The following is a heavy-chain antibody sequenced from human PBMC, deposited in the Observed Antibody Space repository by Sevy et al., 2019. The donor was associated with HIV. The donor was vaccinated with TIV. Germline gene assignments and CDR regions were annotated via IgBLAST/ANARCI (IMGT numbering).Heavy chain of an antibody. Sequence: GWSLRLSCAASGFTFSSYWMSWVRQAPGKGLEWVANIKQDGSEKYYVDSVKGRFTISRDNAKNSLYLQMNSLRAEDTAVYYCARLRGGTVTTLTYYYYYGMDVWGQGTTVTVSS. CDR3: ARLRGGTVTTLTYYYYYGMDV. CDR2: IKQDGSEK. CDR1: GFTFSSYW. V-gene: IGHV3-7*01. D-gene: IGHD4-4*01. J-gene: IGHJ6*02.